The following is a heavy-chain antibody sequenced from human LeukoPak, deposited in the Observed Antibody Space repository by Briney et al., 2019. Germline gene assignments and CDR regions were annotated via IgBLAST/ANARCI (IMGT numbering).Heavy chain of an antibody. CDR1: GFTFSSYG. CDR2: IRYDGSNK. J-gene: IGHJ4*02. V-gene: IGHV3-30*02. D-gene: IGHD1-26*01. Sequence: PGGSLRLSCAASGFTFSSYGMHWVRQAPGKGLEWVAFIRYDGSNKYYADSVKGRFTISRDNSKNTLYLQMNSLRAEDTAVYYCAKDPVSGSYSLKTFDYWGQGTLVTVSS. CDR3: AKDPVSGSYSLKTFDY.